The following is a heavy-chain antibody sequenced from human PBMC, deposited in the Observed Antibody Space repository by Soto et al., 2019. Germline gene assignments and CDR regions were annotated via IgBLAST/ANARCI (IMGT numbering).Heavy chain of an antibody. CDR1: GFTFSSYG. CDR3: AKGFHKTTSHHGLFDP. J-gene: IGHJ5*02. Sequence: QVQLVESGGGVVQPGRSLRLSCAASGFTFSSYGMHWVRQAPGKGLEWVAVISYDGSNKYYADSVKGRFTISRDNSKNTLYLQMNSLTAEDRAVYYCAKGFHKTTSHHGLFDPWGQGTLVTGSS. D-gene: IGHD4-17*01. V-gene: IGHV3-30*18. CDR2: ISYDGSNK.